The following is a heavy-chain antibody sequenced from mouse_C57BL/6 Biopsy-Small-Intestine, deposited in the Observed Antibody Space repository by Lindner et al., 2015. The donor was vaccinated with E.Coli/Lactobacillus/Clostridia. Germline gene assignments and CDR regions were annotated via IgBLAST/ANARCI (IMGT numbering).Heavy chain of an antibody. CDR3: TTWGLDGYYFDY. V-gene: IGHV14-4*01. D-gene: IGHD2-3*01. Sequence: VQLQESGAELVRPGASVKLSCTTSGFNIKDAYIHWVKQRPEQGLEWIGWIDPENGDTEYASKFQGKATITADTSSNTAYLQLSSLTSEDTAVYYCTTWGLDGYYFDYWGQGTTLTVSS. CDR2: IDPENGDT. J-gene: IGHJ2*01. CDR1: GFNIKDAY.